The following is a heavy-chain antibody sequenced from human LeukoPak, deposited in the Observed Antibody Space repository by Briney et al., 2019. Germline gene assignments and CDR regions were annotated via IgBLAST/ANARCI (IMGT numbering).Heavy chain of an antibody. D-gene: IGHD3-16*01. CDR2: IYYSGST. Sequence: SETLSLTCTVSGGSISSSSYYWGWIRQPPGTRLEWIGSIYYSGSTYYNPSLKSRVTISVDTSKNQFSLKLSSVTAADTAVYYCARDPVLFKYFDYWGQGTLVTVSS. J-gene: IGHJ4*02. CDR1: GGSISSSSYY. CDR3: ARDPVLFKYFDY. V-gene: IGHV4-39*07.